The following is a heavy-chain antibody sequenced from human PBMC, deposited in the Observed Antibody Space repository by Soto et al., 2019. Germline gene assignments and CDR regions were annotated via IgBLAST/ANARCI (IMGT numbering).Heavy chain of an antibody. D-gene: IGHD6-13*01. V-gene: IGHV4-4*03. CDR1: GGYISSSPW. J-gene: IGHJ4*02. CDR3: ARGKAAGSGYFDF. Sequence: PPEDLSLPCAVSGGYISSSPWLICFRQPPWKGLEWIGEIYHSGSTNYNPSLKSRVTISVDKSKNQFSLKLSSVTAADTALYYCARGKAAGSGYFDFWGQGTLVTVSS. CDR2: IYHSGST.